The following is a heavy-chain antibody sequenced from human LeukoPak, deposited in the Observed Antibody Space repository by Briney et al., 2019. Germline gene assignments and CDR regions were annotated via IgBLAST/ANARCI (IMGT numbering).Heavy chain of an antibody. Sequence: SETLSLTCAVYGGSFSGYYWSWIRQPPGKGLEWIGEINHSGSTNYNPSLKSRVTISVDTSKNQFSLKLSSVTAADTAVYYCARDAYYCGSGSYYHLEFDYWGQGTLVTVSS. CDR1: GGSFSGYY. CDR2: INHSGST. J-gene: IGHJ4*02. D-gene: IGHD3-10*01. V-gene: IGHV4-34*01. CDR3: ARDAYYCGSGSYYHLEFDY.